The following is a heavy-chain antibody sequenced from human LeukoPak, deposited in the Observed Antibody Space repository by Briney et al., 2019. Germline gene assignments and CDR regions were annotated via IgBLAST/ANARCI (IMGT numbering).Heavy chain of an antibody. J-gene: IGHJ4*02. CDR3: AKDRDYYDSSGYFSLYYFDY. D-gene: IGHD3-22*01. CDR1: GFTFSGYA. V-gene: IGHV3-23*01. CDR2: ISGSGGST. Sequence: PGGSLRLSCAASGFTFSGYAMSWVRQAPGKGLEWVSAISGSGGSTYYADSVKGRFTISRDNSKNTLYLQMNSLRAEDTAVYYCAKDRDYYDSSGYFSLYYFDYWGQGTLVTVSS.